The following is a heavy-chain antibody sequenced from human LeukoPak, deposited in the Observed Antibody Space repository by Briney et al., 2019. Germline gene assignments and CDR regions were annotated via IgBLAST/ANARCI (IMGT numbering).Heavy chain of an antibody. D-gene: IGHD2-2*01. J-gene: IGHJ4*02. V-gene: IGHV4-30-2*01. Sequence: SQTLSLTCAVSGGSISSGGYSWSWIRQPPGKGLEWIGYIYHSGSTYYNPSLKSRVTISVDRSKNQFSLKLSSVTAADMAVYYCARGTLFDYWGQGTLVTVSS. CDR1: GGSISSGGYS. CDR3: ARGTLFDY. CDR2: IYHSGST.